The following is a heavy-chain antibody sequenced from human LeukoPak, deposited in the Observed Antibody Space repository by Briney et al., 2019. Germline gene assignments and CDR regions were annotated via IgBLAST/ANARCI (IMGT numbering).Heavy chain of an antibody. CDR2: IWYDGSNK. J-gene: IGHJ4*02. D-gene: IGHD5-18*01. CDR1: GFTFSSYG. Sequence: PGGSLRLSCAASGFTFSSYGMHWVRQAPGPGPEWVAVIWYDGSNKYYADSVKGRFTISRDNSKNTLYLQMNSLRAEDTAVYYCAKESGGYSYGYWLYYFDYWGQGTLVTVSS. CDR3: AKESGGYSYGYWLYYFDY. V-gene: IGHV3-33*06.